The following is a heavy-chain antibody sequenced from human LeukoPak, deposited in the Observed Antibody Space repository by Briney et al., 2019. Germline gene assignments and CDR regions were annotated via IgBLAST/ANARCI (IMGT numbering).Heavy chain of an antibody. CDR3: ARDAYYYDSSNTFDY. CDR2: ISAYNGNT. J-gene: IGHJ4*02. D-gene: IGHD3-22*01. CDR1: GYTFTSYG. V-gene: IGHV1-18*01. Sequence: ASVKVSCKASGYTFTSYGISWVRQAPGQGLEWMGWISAYNGNTHYAQKLQGRVTMTTDTSMSTAYMELRSLRSDDTAVYYCARDAYYYDSSNTFDYWGQGTLVTVSS.